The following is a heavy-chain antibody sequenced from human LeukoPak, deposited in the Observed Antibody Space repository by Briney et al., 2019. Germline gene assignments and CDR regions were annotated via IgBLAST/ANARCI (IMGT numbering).Heavy chain of an antibody. CDR2: INPNSGGT. J-gene: IGHJ3*02. CDR1: GYTLTELS. D-gene: IGHD3-22*01. Sequence: ASVKVSCKVSGYTLTELSMHWVRQAPGQGLEWMGWINPNSGGTNYAQKFQGRVTMTRDTSISTAYMELSRLRSDDTAVYYCAILTYYYDSSVDIWGQGTMVTVSS. V-gene: IGHV1-2*02. CDR3: AILTYYYDSSVDI.